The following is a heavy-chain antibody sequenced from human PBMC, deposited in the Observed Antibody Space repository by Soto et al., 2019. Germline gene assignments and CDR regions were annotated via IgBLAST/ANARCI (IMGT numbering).Heavy chain of an antibody. D-gene: IGHD4-17*01. CDR1: GFTFSDYY. Sequence: PGGSLRLSCAASGFTFSDYYMSWIRQAPGKGLEWVSYISSSGSTIYYADSVKGRFTISRDNAKNSLYLQMNSLRAEDTAVYYCARVNRPTVVTPLHYFDYWGQGTLVTVSS. CDR3: ARVNRPTVVTPLHYFDY. CDR2: ISSSGSTI. J-gene: IGHJ4*02. V-gene: IGHV3-11*01.